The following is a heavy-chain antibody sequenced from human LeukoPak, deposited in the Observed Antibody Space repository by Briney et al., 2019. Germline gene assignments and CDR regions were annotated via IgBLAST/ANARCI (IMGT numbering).Heavy chain of an antibody. CDR3: ARGSALGAYFDY. J-gene: IGHJ4*02. CDR1: GXTFSSYW. CDR2: VHSDGSPT. V-gene: IGHV3-74*01. Sequence: GGSLRLSCAASGXTFSSYWMHWVRQAPGKGLVWVSRVHSDGSPTSYADSVKGRFTISRDNAKNTVYLQMNSLRAEDTAVYYCARGSALGAYFDYWGQGTLVTVSS. D-gene: IGHD3-10*01.